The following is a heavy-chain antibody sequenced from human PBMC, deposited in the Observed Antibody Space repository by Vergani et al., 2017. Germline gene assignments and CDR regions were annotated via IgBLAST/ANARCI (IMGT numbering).Heavy chain of an antibody. CDR2: IIPIFGTA. J-gene: IGHJ3*02. V-gene: IGHV1-69*13. CDR1: GGTFSSYA. D-gene: IGHD6-19*01. CDR3: ASASIAVAGNTGDAFDI. Sequence: QVQLVQSGAEVKKPGSSVKVSCKASGGTFSSYAISWVRQAPGQGLEWMGRIIPIFGTANYEQKFQGRVTITADESTSTAYMELSSLRSEDTAVYYCASASIAVAGNTGDAFDIWGQGTMVTVSS.